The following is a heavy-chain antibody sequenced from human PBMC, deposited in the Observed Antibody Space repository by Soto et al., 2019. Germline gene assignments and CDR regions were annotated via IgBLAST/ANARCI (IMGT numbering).Heavy chain of an antibody. V-gene: IGHV3-23*01. D-gene: IGHD2-15*01. CDR1: GFTFSSYA. Sequence: GGSLRLSCAASGFTFSSYAMSWVRQAPGKGLEWVSAISGSGGSTYYADSVKGRFTISRDNSKNTLYLQMNSLRAEDTAVYYCAKDVYCSGGSCYSLGDFDYWGQGTLVTVSS. J-gene: IGHJ4*02. CDR3: AKDVYCSGGSCYSLGDFDY. CDR2: ISGSGGST.